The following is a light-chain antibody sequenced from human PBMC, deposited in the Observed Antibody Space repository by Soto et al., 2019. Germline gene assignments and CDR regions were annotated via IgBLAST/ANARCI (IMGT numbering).Light chain of an antibody. V-gene: IGKV1-13*02. CDR3: QQYGSSPLVT. CDR2: DAS. CDR1: QGIGSA. Sequence: AIQLTQSPSSLSASVGDRVTITCRSSQGIGSALAWYQQKPGKAPKLLIYDASSLESGVPSRFSGSGSGTDFTLTISRLEPEDFAVYYCQQYGSSPLVTFGQGTRLEIK. J-gene: IGKJ5*01.